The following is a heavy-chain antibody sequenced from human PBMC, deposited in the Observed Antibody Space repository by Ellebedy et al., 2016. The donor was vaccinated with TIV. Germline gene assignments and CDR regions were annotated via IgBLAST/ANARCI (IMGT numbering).Heavy chain of an antibody. V-gene: IGHV4-39*07. CDR2: INHSGST. J-gene: IGHJ3*01. D-gene: IGHD2-2*01. CDR3: AREPRRIVVVPAAKAKNAFDF. Sequence: SETLSLXCTVSGGSISSGDYYWSWIRQPPGKGLEWIGEINHSGSTNYNPSLKSRVTISVDTSKNQFSLKLSSVTAADTAVYYCAREPRRIVVVPAAKAKNAFDFWGPGTMVTVSS. CDR1: GGSISSGDYY.